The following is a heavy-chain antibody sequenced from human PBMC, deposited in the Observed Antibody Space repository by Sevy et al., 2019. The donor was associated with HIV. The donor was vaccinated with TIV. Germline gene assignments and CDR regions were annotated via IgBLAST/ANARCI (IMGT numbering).Heavy chain of an antibody. Sequence: GGSLRLSCRASGFTFDDYTMSWVRQAPGKGLEWVAFIRSKAYGGTTEYAASVKGRFTISRDESKSIAYLQMNSLKTEDTAVYYCTRVEGDADWGMDVWGQGTMVTVSS. CDR3: TRVEGDADWGMDV. V-gene: IGHV3-49*04. CDR1: GFTFDDYT. CDR2: IRSKAYGGTT. J-gene: IGHJ6*02. D-gene: IGHD3-9*01.